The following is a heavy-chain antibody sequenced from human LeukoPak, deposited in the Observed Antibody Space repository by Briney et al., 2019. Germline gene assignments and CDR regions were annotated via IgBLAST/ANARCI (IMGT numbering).Heavy chain of an antibody. D-gene: IGHD1-26*01. CDR3: AKGRVGATLVDWFDP. CDR2: INWNGGST. CDR1: GFTFDDYG. J-gene: IGHJ5*02. Sequence: GGSLRLSCAASGFTFDDYGMSWVRQAPGKGLEWVSGINWNGGSTGYADSVKGRFTISRDNAKNTLYLQMNSLRAEDTAVYYCAKGRVGATLVDWFDPWGQGTLVTVSS. V-gene: IGHV3-20*04.